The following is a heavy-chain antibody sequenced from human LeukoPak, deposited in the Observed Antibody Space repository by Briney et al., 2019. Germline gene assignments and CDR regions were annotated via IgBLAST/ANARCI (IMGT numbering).Heavy chain of an antibody. V-gene: IGHV1-18*01. CDR3: ARDRNPWYSSGCYFVHTLDI. Sequence: GASVKVSCKASGYTFTSYAITWVRQAPGQGLEWMGWIGSYNGNTNYAEKFQDRVTLTTDTSTSTAYMELRSLRSDDTAVYYCARDRNPWYSSGCYFVHTLDIWGLGTMVTVSS. J-gene: IGHJ3*02. D-gene: IGHD6-19*01. CDR2: IGSYNGNT. CDR1: GYTFTSYA.